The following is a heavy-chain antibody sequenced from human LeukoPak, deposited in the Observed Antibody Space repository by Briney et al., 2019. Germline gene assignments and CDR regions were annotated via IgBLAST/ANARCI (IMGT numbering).Heavy chain of an antibody. D-gene: IGHD1-26*01. V-gene: IGHV3-74*01. CDR1: GFTFSSYW. CDR3: ARGPQWEPFDY. Sequence: GGSLGLSCAASGFTFSSYWMHWVRQAPGKGLVWVSRINSDASSTSYADSVKGRFTISRDNAKNTLYLQMNSLRAEDTAVYYCARGPQWEPFDYWGQGTLVTVSS. CDR2: INSDASST. J-gene: IGHJ4*02.